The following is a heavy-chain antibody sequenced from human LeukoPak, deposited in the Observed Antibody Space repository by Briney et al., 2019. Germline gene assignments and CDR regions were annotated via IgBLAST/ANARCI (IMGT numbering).Heavy chain of an antibody. J-gene: IGHJ4*02. D-gene: IGHD3-10*01. CDR1: GFTFSDPY. CDR2: ISGSGTDI. CDR3: ARDSYDSGSYYNV. V-gene: IGHV3-11*04. Sequence: GGSLRLSCEASGFTFSDPYMSWIRQAPGKGLECLSYISGSGTDINYADSVRGGFTISRDNAKNLLYLQMNDLRVEDTAVYYCARDSYDSGSYYNVWGQGTLVTVSS.